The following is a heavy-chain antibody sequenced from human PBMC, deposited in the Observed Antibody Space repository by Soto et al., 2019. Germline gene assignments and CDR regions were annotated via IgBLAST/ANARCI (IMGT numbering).Heavy chain of an antibody. CDR2: IIPIFGTA. CDR3: ARVSYDFWSGYPLLYYYYYGMDV. J-gene: IGHJ6*02. V-gene: IGHV1-69*12. Sequence: QVQLVQSGAEVKKPGSSVKVSCKASGGTFSSYAISWVRQAPGQGLEWMGGIIPIFGTANYAQKFEGRVTITADESTSTAYMELSSMRSEHTAVYYCARVSYDFWSGYPLLYYYYYGMDVWGQGTTVTVSS. CDR1: GGTFSSYA. D-gene: IGHD3-3*01.